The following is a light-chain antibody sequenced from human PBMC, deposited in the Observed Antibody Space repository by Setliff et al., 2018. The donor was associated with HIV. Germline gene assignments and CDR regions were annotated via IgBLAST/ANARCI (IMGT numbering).Light chain of an antibody. CDR1: SSNIGNNY. J-gene: IGLJ3*02. CDR2: RNN. Sequence: QSVLTQPPSASGTPGQRVTISCSGSSSNIGNNYVCWYQKLPGTAPQLLFYRNNQRTSGVPDRFSASKSGTSASLAISGLRSEDGADYYCASWDDSLSGVFGGGTKVTVL. CDR3: ASWDDSLSGV. V-gene: IGLV1-47*01.